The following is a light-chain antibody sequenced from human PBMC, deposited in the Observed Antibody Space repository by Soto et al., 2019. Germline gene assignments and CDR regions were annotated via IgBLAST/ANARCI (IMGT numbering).Light chain of an antibody. V-gene: IGLV1-40*01. Sequence: QSVLTQPPSVSGAPGQRVSISCTGSSTNIGAGYGVHWYQQRPGTAPKLLIIGNTIRPSGVPDRFSGSKSGTSVSLAITGLRGEDEADYHCQSYDSSLTNAVFGGGTKLTVL. CDR2: GNT. CDR1: STNIGAGYG. J-gene: IGLJ2*01. CDR3: QSYDSSLTNAV.